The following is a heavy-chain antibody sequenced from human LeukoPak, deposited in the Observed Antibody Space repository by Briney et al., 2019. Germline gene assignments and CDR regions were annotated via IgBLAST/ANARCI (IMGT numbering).Heavy chain of an antibody. CDR1: GLALRNYH. CDR2: IHETGDS. V-gene: IGHV3-69-1*02. Sequence: GGSLRLSCAGSGLALRNYHVTWVRQAPGKGLEWVADIHETGDSHYADSVKGRFTISRENAKNSVCLQTNSLRADDTAVYYCAATGRWGQGTLVAVSS. J-gene: IGHJ4*02. CDR3: AATGR.